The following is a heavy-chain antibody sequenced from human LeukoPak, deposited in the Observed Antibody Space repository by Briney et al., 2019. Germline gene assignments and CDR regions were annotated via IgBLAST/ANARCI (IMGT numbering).Heavy chain of an antibody. Sequence: GRSLRLSCAASGFTFSHYAMHWVRQAPGKGVEGVAVISYHGIDKYYADSVKGRFTISRDNSKNALYLQMNSLRPEDTAVYYCARAGEDVVLGPAPVGGSPYNWFDPWGQGTLVTVSS. CDR3: ARAGEDVVLGPAPVGGSPYNWFDP. J-gene: IGHJ5*02. CDR2: ISYHGIDK. D-gene: IGHD2-2*01. CDR1: GFTFSHYA. V-gene: IGHV3-30-3*01.